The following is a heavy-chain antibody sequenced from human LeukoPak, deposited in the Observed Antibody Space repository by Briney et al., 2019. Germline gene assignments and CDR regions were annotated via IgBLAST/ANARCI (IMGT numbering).Heavy chain of an antibody. Sequence: SETLTLTCAVYGGSFSGYYWSWIRQPPGKELEWIGEINHSGSTNYNPSLKSRVTISVDTSKNQFSLKLSSVTAADTAVYYCVSEPFGSGGWFDPWGQGTLVTVSS. CDR2: INHSGST. V-gene: IGHV4-34*01. CDR3: VSEPFGSGGWFDP. D-gene: IGHD3-3*02. CDR1: GGSFSGYY. J-gene: IGHJ5*02.